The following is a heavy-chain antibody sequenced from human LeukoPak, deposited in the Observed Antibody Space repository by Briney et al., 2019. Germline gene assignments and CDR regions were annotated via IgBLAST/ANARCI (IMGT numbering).Heavy chain of an antibody. CDR1: GGSISSSSYY. J-gene: IGHJ3*02. CDR2: IYTSGST. Sequence: SETLSLTCTVSGGSISSSSYYWGWIRQPPGKGLEWIGRIYTSGSTEYNPSLKSRVTVSVDTSKNQFSLKLSSVTAADTALYYCAAFLLQQINVFDIWGQGTMVTVSS. CDR3: AAFLLQQINVFDI. V-gene: IGHV4-39*07. D-gene: IGHD1-1*01.